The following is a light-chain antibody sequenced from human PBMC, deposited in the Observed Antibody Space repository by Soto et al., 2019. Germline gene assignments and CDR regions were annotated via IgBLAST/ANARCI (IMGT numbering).Light chain of an antibody. CDR2: GAS. J-gene: IGKJ4*01. Sequence: MTQSPATLSLSPGERATLSCRASQSVRSSFLAWYQQKPGQAPSLLIYGASTRATGIPARFSGSGSGTEFTLTINSLQSEDFAVYYCQQYSNWPLTFGGGTKV. CDR3: QQYSNWPLT. CDR1: QSVRSSF. V-gene: IGKV3-15*01.